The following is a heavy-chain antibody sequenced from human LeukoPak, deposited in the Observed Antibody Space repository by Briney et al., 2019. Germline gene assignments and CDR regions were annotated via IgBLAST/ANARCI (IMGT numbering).Heavy chain of an antibody. J-gene: IGHJ4*02. V-gene: IGHV3-53*01. Sequence: PGGSLRLSCAASGFTVSSNYMSWVRQAPGKGLEWVSVIYSGGSTYYADSVKGRFTISRDNSKNTLYLQMNSPRAEDTAVYYCARGEEVYYDFWSGYYFDYWDQGTLVTVSS. CDR1: GFTVSSNY. D-gene: IGHD3-3*01. CDR3: ARGEEVYYDFWSGYYFDY. CDR2: IYSGGST.